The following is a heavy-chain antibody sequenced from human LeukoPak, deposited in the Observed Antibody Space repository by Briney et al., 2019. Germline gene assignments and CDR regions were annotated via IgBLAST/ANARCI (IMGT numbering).Heavy chain of an antibody. CDR2: ISYDGSNK. V-gene: IGHV3-30*18. D-gene: IGHD3-3*01. J-gene: IGHJ4*02. CDR3: AKDFWEVAEYNFHY. CDR1: GFTFSKYG. Sequence: GGSLRLSCAASGFTFSKYGMHWLRQAPGKGLEWVAVISYDGSNKYYADSVKGRFTISRDDSMNTLHLQMNSLRAEDTAVYYCAKDFWEVAEYNFHYWGPGTLVTVSS.